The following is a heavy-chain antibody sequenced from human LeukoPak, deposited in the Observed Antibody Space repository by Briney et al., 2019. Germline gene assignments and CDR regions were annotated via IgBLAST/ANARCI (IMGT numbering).Heavy chain of an antibody. CDR2: IIPIFGTA. CDR3: ASSIGVASDYGMDV. D-gene: IGHD3-3*01. V-gene: IGHV1-69*13. CDR1: GGTFSSYA. J-gene: IGHJ6*02. Sequence: GASVKVSCKASGGTFSSYAFSWVRLAPGQGLEWMGGIIPIFGTANYAQKFQGRVTITADESTSTAYMELSSLRSEDTAVYYCASSIGVASDYGMDVWGQGTTVTVSS.